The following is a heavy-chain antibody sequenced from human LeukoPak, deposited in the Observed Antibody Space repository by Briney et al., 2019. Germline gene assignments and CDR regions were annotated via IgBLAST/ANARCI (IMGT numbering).Heavy chain of an antibody. CDR1: GFTFSDYY. Sequence: GGSLRLSCAASGFTFSDYYMSWIRRAPGKGLEWVSYISSSGSTIYYADSVKGRFTISRDNSKNTLYLQMNSLRAEDTAVYYCAKVRTTLTYYYYYYMDVWGKGTTVTVSS. CDR3: AKVRTTLTYYYYYYMDV. CDR2: ISSSGSTI. V-gene: IGHV3-11*01. J-gene: IGHJ6*03. D-gene: IGHD4-11*01.